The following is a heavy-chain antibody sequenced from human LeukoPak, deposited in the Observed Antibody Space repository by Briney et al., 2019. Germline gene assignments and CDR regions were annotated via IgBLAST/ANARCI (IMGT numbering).Heavy chain of an antibody. CDR2: IKQDGSEK. CDR3: AREMRELSPLGY. V-gene: IGHV3-7*01. J-gene: IGHJ4*02. CDR1: GFTFSSYW. Sequence: GGSLRLSCAASGFTFSSYWMSWVRQAPGKGLERVANIKQDGSEKHYVDSVKGRFTISRDNAKNSLYLQMNSLRAEDTAVYYCAREMRELSPLGYWGQGTLVTVSS. D-gene: IGHD1-26*01.